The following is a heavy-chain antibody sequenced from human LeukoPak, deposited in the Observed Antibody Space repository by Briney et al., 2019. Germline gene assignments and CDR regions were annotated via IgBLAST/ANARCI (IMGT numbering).Heavy chain of an antibody. Sequence: KPGGSLRLSCAASGFTFSSYSMNWVRQAPGKGLEWVSSISSSSSYIYYADSVKGRFTISRDNAKNSLYLQMNSLRAEDTALYYCVRERKVAGAYFDYWGQGTLVTVSS. V-gene: IGHV3-21*04. D-gene: IGHD6-19*01. J-gene: IGHJ4*02. CDR3: VRERKVAGAYFDY. CDR2: ISSSSSYI. CDR1: GFTFSSYS.